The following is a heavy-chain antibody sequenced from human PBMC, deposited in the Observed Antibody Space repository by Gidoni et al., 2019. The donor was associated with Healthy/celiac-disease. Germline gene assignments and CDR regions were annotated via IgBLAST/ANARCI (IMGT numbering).Heavy chain of an antibody. J-gene: IGHJ5*02. CDR3: AVVTQHCSGGSCPPLP. CDR2: IIPILGIA. V-gene: IGHV1-69*09. CDR1: LCTFSSYA. D-gene: IGHD2-15*01. Sequence: QLQLVQSGAEVKKPGSSVKVSCKASLCTFSSYAISWVRQSPGQGLEWMGRIIPILGIANYAQKFQGRVTITADKSTSTAYMELSSLRSEDTAVYYCAVVTQHCSGGSCPPLPWGQGTLVTVSS.